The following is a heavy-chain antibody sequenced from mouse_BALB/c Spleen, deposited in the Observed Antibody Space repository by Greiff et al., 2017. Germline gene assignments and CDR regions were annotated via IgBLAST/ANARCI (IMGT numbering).Heavy chain of an antibody. CDR2: ISYSGST. CDR3: ARGTGYWYFDV. V-gene: IGHV3-2*02. D-gene: IGHD3-3*01. CDR1: GYSITSDYA. Sequence: EVKLMESGPGLVKPSQSLSLTCTVTGYSITSDYAWNWIRQFPGNKLEWMGYISYSGSTSYNPSLKSRISITRDTSKNQFFLQLNSVTTEDTATYYCARGTGYWYFDVWGAGTTVTVSS. J-gene: IGHJ1*01.